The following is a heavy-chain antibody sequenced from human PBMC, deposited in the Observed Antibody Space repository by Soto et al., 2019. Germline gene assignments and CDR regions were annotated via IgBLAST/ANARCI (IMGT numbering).Heavy chain of an antibody. CDR2: IDPSDSYT. J-gene: IGHJ3*02. CDR1: GYSFTSYW. V-gene: IGHV5-10-1*01. D-gene: IGHD4-17*01. Sequence: GESLKISCKGSGYSFTSYWISWVRQMPGKGLEWMGRIDPSDSYTNYSPSFQGHVTISADKSISTAYLQWSSLKASDTAMYYCARPVYGDYPARGDDAFDIWGQGTMV. CDR3: ARPVYGDYPARGDDAFDI.